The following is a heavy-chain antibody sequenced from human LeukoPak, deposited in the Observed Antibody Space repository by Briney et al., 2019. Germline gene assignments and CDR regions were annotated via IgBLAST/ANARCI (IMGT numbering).Heavy chain of an antibody. J-gene: IGHJ4*02. D-gene: IGHD6-19*01. CDR3: AKVAVAGIDSDY. Sequence: PGRSLRLSCAASGFTFSSYGMHWVRQAPGKGLEWVAVISYDGSNKYYADSVKGRLTISRDNSKNTLYLQMNSLRAEDTAVYYCAKVAVAGIDSDYWGQGTLVTVSS. V-gene: IGHV3-30*18. CDR1: GFTFSSYG. CDR2: ISYDGSNK.